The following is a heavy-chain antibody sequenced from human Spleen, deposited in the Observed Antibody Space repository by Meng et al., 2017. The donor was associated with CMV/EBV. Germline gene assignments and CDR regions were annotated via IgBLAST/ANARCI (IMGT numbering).Heavy chain of an antibody. CDR3: ARGPDNSDDYNELDY. CDR2: INHSGST. J-gene: IGHJ4*01. CDR1: DTSSSDDN. Sequence: AYDTSSSDDNRSVSHEPGGKGQGLSGDINHSGSTNYTPPLKSRVTITVDTSTSQFYLKLSCVTAADTAVYYCARGPDNSDDYNELDYWGRGTLVTVSS. V-gene: IGHV4-34*01. D-gene: IGHD5-24*01.